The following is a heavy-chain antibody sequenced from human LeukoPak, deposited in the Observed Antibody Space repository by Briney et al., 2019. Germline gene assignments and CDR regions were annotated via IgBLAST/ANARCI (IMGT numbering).Heavy chain of an antibody. J-gene: IGHJ4*02. CDR2: IYSGGST. D-gene: IGHD3-22*01. V-gene: IGHV3-53*01. Sequence: GGSLRLSCAASGFTFSSSWMSWVRQAPGKGLEWVSVIYSGGSTYYADSVKGRFTISRDNSKNTLYLQMNSLRAEDTAVYYCASQYYYDSSGYYPLRYWGQGTLVTVSS. CDR3: ASQYYYDSSGYYPLRY. CDR1: GFTFSSSW.